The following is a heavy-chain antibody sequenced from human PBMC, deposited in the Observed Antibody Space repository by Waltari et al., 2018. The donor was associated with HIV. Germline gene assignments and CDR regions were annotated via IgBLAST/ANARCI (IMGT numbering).Heavy chain of an antibody. CDR1: GITSNPLV. CDR2: ISTSRRPI. Sequence: VLLEESGGALVKPGGSLSISCAASGITSNPLVFTSVRQAPGKGLEWGSYISTSRRPIYYADSVKGRFTISRDDAKNSLYLEMNSLRADDTAVYYCARESYYYDSSGYPLAYWGQGILVTVSS. V-gene: IGHV3-48*04. CDR3: ARESYYYDSSGYPLAY. J-gene: IGHJ4*02. D-gene: IGHD3-22*01.